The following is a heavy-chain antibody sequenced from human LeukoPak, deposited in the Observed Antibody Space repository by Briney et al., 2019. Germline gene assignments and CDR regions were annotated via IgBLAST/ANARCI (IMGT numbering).Heavy chain of an antibody. CDR3: ATTSYYYDSPDY. CDR2: IHYSGST. V-gene: IGHV4-59*08. Sequence: PSETLSLTCSVSGSSISSYSWSWIRQPPGKGLDWIGSIHYSGSTSYSPSLRRRVTISVDTSKNQFSLKLSSVTAADTAVYYCATTSYYYDSPDYWGQGTLVTVSS. D-gene: IGHD3-22*01. J-gene: IGHJ4*02. CDR1: GSSISSYS.